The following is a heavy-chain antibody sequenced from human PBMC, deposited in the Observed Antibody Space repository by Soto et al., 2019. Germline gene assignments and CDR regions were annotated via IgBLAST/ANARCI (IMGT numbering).Heavy chain of an antibody. CDR2: IYYSGST. J-gene: IGHJ4*02. CDR1: GGSISSYY. Sequence: TLSLTCTVSGGSISSYYWSWIRQPPGKGLEWIGYIYYSGSTNYNPSLESRVTISVDKSTNQFSLKLSSVAAADTAVYFCSKGNGNYFDSWGQGIMVTVSS. V-gene: IGHV4-59*12. CDR3: SKGNGNYFDS.